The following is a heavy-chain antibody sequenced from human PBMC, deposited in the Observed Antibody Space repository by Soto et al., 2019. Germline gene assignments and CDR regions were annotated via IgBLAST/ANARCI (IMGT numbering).Heavy chain of an antibody. CDR3: ASRYGPSEFDH. CDR1: GDSISSSSYY. CDR2: IHGNGGT. J-gene: IGHJ4*02. D-gene: IGHD3-9*01. V-gene: IGHV4-39*01. Sequence: QLQLEESGPGLVKSSETLSLTCSVSGDSISSSSYYWGWIRPSPGAGLEWIGNIHGNGGTQYNPSLRIIFIISVDTSQNQSALRRTSVTAADTAVYYWASRYGPSEFDHWGQGSLVTVSS.